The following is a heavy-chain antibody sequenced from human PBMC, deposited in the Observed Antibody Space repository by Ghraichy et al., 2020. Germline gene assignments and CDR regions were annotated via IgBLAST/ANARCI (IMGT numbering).Heavy chain of an antibody. V-gene: IGHV1-2*02. CDR2: IHPKSGGT. Sequence: ASVKVSCKASGYTFTDYYMHWVRLAPGQGLEWMGYIHPKSGGTQYAQKFRDRVTVTRDTSISTAYMELNGLTSDDTAVYYCAAPDYGDWSLDYWGQGTLVTVSS. D-gene: IGHD4-17*01. CDR1: GYTFTDYY. CDR3: AAPDYGDWSLDY. J-gene: IGHJ4*02.